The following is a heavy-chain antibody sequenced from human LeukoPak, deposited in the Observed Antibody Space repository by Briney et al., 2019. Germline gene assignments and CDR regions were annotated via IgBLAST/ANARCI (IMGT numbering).Heavy chain of an antibody. V-gene: IGHV1-18*01. Sequence: GASVKVSCKASGYTFTSYGISWVRQAPGQGLEWMGWISGYNGNTNYAQKLQGRVTMTTDTSTSTAYMELRSLRSDDTAVYYCARERCSSTSCLSNWFDPWGQGTLVTVSS. CDR2: ISGYNGNT. CDR3: ARERCSSTSCLSNWFDP. CDR1: GYTFTSYG. J-gene: IGHJ5*02. D-gene: IGHD2-2*01.